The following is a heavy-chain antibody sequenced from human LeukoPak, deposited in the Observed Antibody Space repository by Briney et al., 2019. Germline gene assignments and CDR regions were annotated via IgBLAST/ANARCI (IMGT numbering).Heavy chain of an antibody. Sequence: GGSLRLSCAASGFTFSSYSMNWVRQAPGKGLEWVSSISSSSSYIYYADSVKGRFTISRDNAKNSLYLQMNSLRAEDTAVHYCAREQNEEYQLLWAWGYYGMDVWGQGTTVTVSS. J-gene: IGHJ6*02. CDR1: GFTFSSYS. CDR2: ISSSSSYI. V-gene: IGHV3-21*01. CDR3: AREQNEEYQLLWAWGYYGMDV. D-gene: IGHD2-2*01.